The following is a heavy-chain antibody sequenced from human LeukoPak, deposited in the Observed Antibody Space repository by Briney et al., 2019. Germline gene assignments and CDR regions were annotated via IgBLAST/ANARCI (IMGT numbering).Heavy chain of an antibody. CDR2: INHSGST. Sequence: SETLSLTCAVYGGSFSGYYWSWIRQPPGKGLEWIGEINHSGSTNYNPSLKSRVTISVDTSKNQFSLKLSSVTATDTAVYYCARDGNWGYYYYYMDVWGKGTTVTVSS. V-gene: IGHV4-34*01. CDR3: ARDGNWGYYYYYMDV. CDR1: GGSFSGYY. J-gene: IGHJ6*03. D-gene: IGHD7-27*01.